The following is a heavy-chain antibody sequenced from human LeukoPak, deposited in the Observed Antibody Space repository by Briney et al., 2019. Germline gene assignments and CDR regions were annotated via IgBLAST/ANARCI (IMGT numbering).Heavy chain of an antibody. CDR2: IYYSGST. J-gene: IGHJ6*02. D-gene: IGHD2-2*01. CDR1: GGSISSYY. V-gene: IGHV4-59*08. CDR3: AAGYCSSTSCPTYYYYYYGMDV. Sequence: PSETLSLTCTVSGGSISSYYWSWIRQPPGKGLEWIGYIYYSGSTNYNPSLKSRVTISVDTSKNQFSLKLSSVTAADTAVYYCAAGYCSSTSCPTYYYYYYGMDVWGQGTTVTVSS.